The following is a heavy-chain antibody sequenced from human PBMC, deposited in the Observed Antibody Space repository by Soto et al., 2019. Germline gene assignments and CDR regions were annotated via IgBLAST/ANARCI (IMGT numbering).Heavy chain of an antibody. J-gene: IGHJ3*02. D-gene: IGHD6-19*01. CDR3: AKDSSGWSYHAFDI. Sequence: VQLLESGGGLVQPGGSLRLSCGASGFTFSSYAMSWVRQAPGKGLEWVSAISGSGGSTYYAESVKGRFTLSRDNSKNTLYRQMNSLRPEDTAVYYCAKDSSGWSYHAFDIWGQGTMVTVSS. CDR2: ISGSGGST. CDR1: GFTFSSYA. V-gene: IGHV3-23*01.